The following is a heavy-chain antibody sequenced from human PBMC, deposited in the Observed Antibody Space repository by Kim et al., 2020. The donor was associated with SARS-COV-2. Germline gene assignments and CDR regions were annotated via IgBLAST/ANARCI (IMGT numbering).Heavy chain of an antibody. Sequence: SVKGRFNSARDNAKNTLYLQMNSRRAEDKAVYYCARETYNYYDSSGYFDYWGQGTLVTVSS. CDR3: ARETYNYYDSSGYFDY. V-gene: IGHV3-30*01. J-gene: IGHJ4*02. D-gene: IGHD3-22*01.